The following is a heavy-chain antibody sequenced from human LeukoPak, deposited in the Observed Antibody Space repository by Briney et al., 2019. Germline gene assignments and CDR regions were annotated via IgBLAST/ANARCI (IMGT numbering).Heavy chain of an antibody. Sequence: GGSLRLSCAASGFTFDDYAMHWVRQAPGKGLEWVSGISWNSGSIGYADSVKGRFTISRDNAKNSLHLQMNSLRAEDTAVYYCARDYCSSTSCYPLDYWGQGTLVTVSS. J-gene: IGHJ4*02. V-gene: IGHV3-9*01. CDR1: GFTFDDYA. CDR3: ARDYCSSTSCYPLDY. D-gene: IGHD2-2*01. CDR2: ISWNSGSI.